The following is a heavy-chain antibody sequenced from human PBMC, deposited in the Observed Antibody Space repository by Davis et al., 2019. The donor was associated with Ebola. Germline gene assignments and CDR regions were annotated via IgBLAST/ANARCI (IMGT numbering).Heavy chain of an antibody. Sequence: SETLSLTCTVSGGSISSYYWSWIRQPPGKGLEWIGYIYYSGSTNYNPSLKSRVTISVDTSKNQFSLKLSSVTAADTAVYYCARDPDRSIWYNAFDVWGQGTMVTVSS. CDR1: GGSISSYY. D-gene: IGHD6-13*01. V-gene: IGHV4-59*01. J-gene: IGHJ3*01. CDR2: IYYSGST. CDR3: ARDPDRSIWYNAFDV.